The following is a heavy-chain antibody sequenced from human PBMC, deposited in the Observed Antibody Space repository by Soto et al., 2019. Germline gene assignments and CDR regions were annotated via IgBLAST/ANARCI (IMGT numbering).Heavy chain of an antibody. D-gene: IGHD3-3*01. CDR1: GLTLINNA. Sequence: QVQLVESGGGVVQPGPSLSPTFQASGLTLINNAFPWVRRAPGKAPRGGPVICKVGGKKYYRDSVKGRFTISRDNSRNAVSLQMSSLTAADTGVYYCARDPAERPLKYDFWSGTPYYFDLWGQGTLVIVS. CDR3: ARDPAERPLKYDFWSGTPYYFDL. J-gene: IGHJ4*02. CDR2: ICKVGGKK. V-gene: IGHV3-33*01.